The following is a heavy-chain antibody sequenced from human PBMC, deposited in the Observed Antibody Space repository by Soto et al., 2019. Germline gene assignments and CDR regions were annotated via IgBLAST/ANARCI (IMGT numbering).Heavy chain of an antibody. D-gene: IGHD3-3*01. CDR2: INAVNGNT. CDR3: ASGPAIFGVVTTLDY. J-gene: IGHJ4*02. CDR1: GYTFTSYA. V-gene: IGHV1-3*01. Sequence: ASVKVSCKASGYTFTSYAMHWVRQAPGQRLEWMGWINAVNGNTKYSQKFQGRVTITRDTSASTAYMELSSLRSEDTAVYYCASGPAIFGVVTTLDYWGQGTLVTVSS.